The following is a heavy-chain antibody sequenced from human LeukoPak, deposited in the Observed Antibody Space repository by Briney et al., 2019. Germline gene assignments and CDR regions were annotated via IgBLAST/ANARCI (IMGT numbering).Heavy chain of an antibody. J-gene: IGHJ4*02. CDR2: ISGSGGST. Sequence: GGSLRLSCAASGFTFSSYAMSWVRQAPGKGLEWVSAISGSGGSTYYADSVKGRFTIPRDNSKNTLYLQMNSLRAEDTAVYYCAKDRSSGWSFFDYWGQGTLVTVSS. CDR3: AKDRSSGWSFFDY. D-gene: IGHD6-19*01. V-gene: IGHV3-23*01. CDR1: GFTFSSYA.